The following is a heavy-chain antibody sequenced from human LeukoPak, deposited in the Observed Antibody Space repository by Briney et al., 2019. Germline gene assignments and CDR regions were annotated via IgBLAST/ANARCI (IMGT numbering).Heavy chain of an antibody. CDR1: GFTFSSYS. Sequence: GGSLRLSCAASGFTFSSYSMNWVRQAPGKGLEWVSYISSSSSTIYYADSVKGRFTISRDNAKNSLYLQMNSLRDEDTAVYYCASDYYGSGSYYKHYHYGMDVWGQGTTVTVSS. V-gene: IGHV3-48*02. CDR3: ASDYYGSGSYYKHYHYGMDV. CDR2: ISSSSSTI. J-gene: IGHJ6*02. D-gene: IGHD3-10*01.